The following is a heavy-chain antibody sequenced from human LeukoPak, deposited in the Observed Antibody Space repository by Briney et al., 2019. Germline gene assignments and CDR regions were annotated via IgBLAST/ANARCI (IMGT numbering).Heavy chain of an antibody. CDR2: IIPIFGTA. Sequence: SVKVSCKASGGTFSSYAISWVRQAPGQGLEWMGGIIPIFGTANYAQKFQGRGTITADESTSTAYMELSSLRSEDTAVYYCARGPDYSNYNYYYYMDVWGKGTTVTVSS. CDR3: ARGPDYSNYNYYYYMDV. V-gene: IGHV1-69*13. J-gene: IGHJ6*03. D-gene: IGHD4-11*01. CDR1: GGTFSSYA.